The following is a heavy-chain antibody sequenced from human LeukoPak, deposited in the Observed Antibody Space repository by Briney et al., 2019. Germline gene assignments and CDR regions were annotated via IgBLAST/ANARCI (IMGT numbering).Heavy chain of an antibody. CDR2: MYYSGST. Sequence: SETLSLTCTVSNGSISSRSYYWGWIRQSPGKGLEWIGSMYYSGSTYYKRSLKSRVTISGDTSKNQFSLKLSSVTAADTAVYYCATVRLPYYFDYWGQGTLVTVSS. V-gene: IGHV4-39*07. CDR3: ATVRLPYYFDY. CDR1: NGSISSRSYY. J-gene: IGHJ4*02.